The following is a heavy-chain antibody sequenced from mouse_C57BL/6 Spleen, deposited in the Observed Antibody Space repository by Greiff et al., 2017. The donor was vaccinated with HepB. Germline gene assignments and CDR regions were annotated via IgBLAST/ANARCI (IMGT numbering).Heavy chain of an antibody. D-gene: IGHD1-1*01. V-gene: IGHV5-16*01. CDR2: INYDGSST. CDR3: ARDDLSYWYFDV. CDR1: GFTFSDYY. J-gene: IGHJ1*03. Sequence: EVMLVESEGGLVQPGSSMKLSCTASGFTFSDYYMAWVRQVPEKGLEWVANINYDGSSTYYLDSLKSRFIISRDNAKNILYLQMSSLTSEDSATYYCARDDLSYWYFDVWGTGTTVTVSS.